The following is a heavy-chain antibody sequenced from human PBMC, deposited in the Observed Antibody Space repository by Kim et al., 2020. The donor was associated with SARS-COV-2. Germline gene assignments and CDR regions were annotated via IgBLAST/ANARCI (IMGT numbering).Heavy chain of an antibody. D-gene: IGHD7-27*01. CDR1: GFTFSGYA. Sequence: GGSLRLSCVASGFTFSGYAMSWVRQAPGKGLEWVSGISGAGGSTYYADSVKGRFTISRDNSKNTLYVQMNSLRADDTAVYYCAKVGTGYWYFDLWGRGTLVTVSS. V-gene: IGHV3-23*01. J-gene: IGHJ2*01. CDR2: ISGAGGST. CDR3: AKVGTGYWYFDL.